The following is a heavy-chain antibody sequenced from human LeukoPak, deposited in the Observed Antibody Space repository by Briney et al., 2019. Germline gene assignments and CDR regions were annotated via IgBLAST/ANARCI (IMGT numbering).Heavy chain of an antibody. Sequence: SETLSLICAVYGGSFSGYYWSWIRQPPGKGLEWIGEINHSGSTNYNPSLKSRVTISVDTSKNQFSLKLSSVTAADTAVYYCARGSGRDYWGQGTLVTVSS. CDR2: INHSGST. V-gene: IGHV4-34*01. J-gene: IGHJ4*02. CDR1: GGSFSGYY. D-gene: IGHD3-10*01. CDR3: ARGSGRDY.